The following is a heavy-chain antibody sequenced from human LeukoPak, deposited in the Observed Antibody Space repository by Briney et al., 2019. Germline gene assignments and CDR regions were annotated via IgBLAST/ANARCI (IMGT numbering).Heavy chain of an antibody. V-gene: IGHV1-3*01. CDR2: INAGNGNT. J-gene: IGHJ4*02. CDR1: GYTFNSYA. CDR3: ARDIIAAAGDPFDY. D-gene: IGHD6-13*01. Sequence: ASVKVSCKASGYTFNSYAMHWVRQAPGQRLEWMGGINAGNGNTKYSQKFQGRVTITRDTSASTAYMELSSLRSEDTAVYYCARDIIAAAGDPFDYWGQGTLVTVSS.